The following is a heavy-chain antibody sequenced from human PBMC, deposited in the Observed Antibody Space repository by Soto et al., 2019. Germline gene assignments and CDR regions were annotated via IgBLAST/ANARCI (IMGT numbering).Heavy chain of an antibody. CDR1: GFTFSDYY. V-gene: IGHV3-11*01. CDR2: ISSSGSTI. CDR3: ARCGEVPAAISAGMDV. J-gene: IGHJ6*02. Sequence: SLRLSCAASGFTFSDYYMSWIRQAPGKGLEWVSYISSSGSTIYYAGSVKGRFTISRDNAKNSLYLQMNSLRAEDTAVYYCARCGEVPAAISAGMDVWGQGTTVTVSS. D-gene: IGHD2-2*02.